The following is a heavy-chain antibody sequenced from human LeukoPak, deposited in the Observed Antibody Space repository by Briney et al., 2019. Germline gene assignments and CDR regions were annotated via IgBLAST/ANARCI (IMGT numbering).Heavy chain of an antibody. Sequence: PGGSLRLSCATSGLTFTNVWMSWVRQAPGKGLEWVGRIKSKTDGGTVDYAPPVKGRFTISRDDSRNTLSLEMNFLKTEDTAVYYCTTDPGNYEIFWGQGTLVSVSS. CDR2: IKSKTDGGTV. CDR1: GLTFTNVW. CDR3: TTDPGNYEIF. V-gene: IGHV3-15*01. D-gene: IGHD4-11*01. J-gene: IGHJ4*02.